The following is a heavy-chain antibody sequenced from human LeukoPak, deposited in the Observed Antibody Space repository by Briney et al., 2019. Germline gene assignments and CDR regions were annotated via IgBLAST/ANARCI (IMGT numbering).Heavy chain of an antibody. V-gene: IGHV3-21*04. CDR1: GFTFSSYS. J-gene: IGHJ4*02. Sequence: GGSLRLSCAASGFTFSSYSMNWVRQAPGKGLEWVSSISSSSSYIYYADSVKGRFTISRDNAKNSLYLQMNSLRAEDTAVYYCAKDHWVAAAGTGDYWGQGTLVTVSS. D-gene: IGHD6-13*01. CDR3: AKDHWVAAAGTGDY. CDR2: ISSSSSYI.